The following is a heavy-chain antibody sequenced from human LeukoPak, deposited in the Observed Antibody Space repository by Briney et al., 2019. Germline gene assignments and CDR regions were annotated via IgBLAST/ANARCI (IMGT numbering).Heavy chain of an antibody. CDR3: AKSGGYATSSDFDY. Sequence: GESLKISCKGSGYSFTNYWIAWVRQMPGKGLEWMGIIYPGDSDTRYSPSFQGQVTISADKSTSTAYLPWSSLKASDTAMYYCAKSGGYATSSDFDYWGQGTLVTVSS. CDR2: IYPGDSDT. V-gene: IGHV5-51*01. J-gene: IGHJ4*02. CDR1: GYSFTNYW. D-gene: IGHD6-25*01.